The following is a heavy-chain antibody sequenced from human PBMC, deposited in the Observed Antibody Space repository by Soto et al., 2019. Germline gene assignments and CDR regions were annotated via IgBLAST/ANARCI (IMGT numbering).Heavy chain of an antibody. CDR2: IYYSGST. CDR3: ARERIAAAANWFDP. J-gene: IGHJ5*02. CDR1: GRSISSYF. D-gene: IGHD6-13*01. V-gene: IGHV4-59*01. Sequence: SETLPLTCTASGRSISSYFWGWIRQPPGKGLEWIGYIYYSGSTNYNPSLKSRVTISVDTSKNQSSLKLSSVTAADTAVYYCARERIAAAANWFDPWGQGTLVTVSS.